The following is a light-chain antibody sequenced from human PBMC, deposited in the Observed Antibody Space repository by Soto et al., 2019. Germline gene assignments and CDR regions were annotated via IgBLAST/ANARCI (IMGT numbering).Light chain of an antibody. CDR2: GNS. V-gene: IGLV1-40*01. CDR1: SSNIGAGYD. Sequence: QPVLTQQPSVSGAPGQRVTISCTGGSSNIGAGYDVHWYQQLPGTAPKLLIYGNSNRPSGVPDRFSGSKSGTSASLAITGLQAEDEADYYCQSYDSSLSGTWVFGGGTKLTVL. J-gene: IGLJ3*02. CDR3: QSYDSSLSGTWV.